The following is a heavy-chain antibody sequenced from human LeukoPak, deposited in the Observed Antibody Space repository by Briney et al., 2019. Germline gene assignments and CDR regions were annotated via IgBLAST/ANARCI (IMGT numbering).Heavy chain of an antibody. D-gene: IGHD1-26*01. J-gene: IGHJ4*02. CDR1: GYTFTTYY. V-gene: IGHV1-46*01. CDR2: ISPTGGIT. CDR3: ARDLRSGSLPRLDF. Sequence: GASVKVSCKASGYTFTTYYIHWVRQAPGQGLEWMGIISPTGGITSYAQKFLGRVTMTRDMSTSTVYMELSSLKSDDTAVYYCARDLRSGSLPRLDFWGQGTLVTVSS.